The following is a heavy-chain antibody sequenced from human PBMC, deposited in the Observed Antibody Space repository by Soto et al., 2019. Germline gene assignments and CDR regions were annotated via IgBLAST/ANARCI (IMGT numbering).Heavy chain of an antibody. CDR2: ISSSSSYI. D-gene: IGHD3-10*01. CDR3: ARDEGPMGP. CDR1: VFTFSSYS. J-gene: IGHJ5*02. V-gene: IGHV3-21*01. Sequence: GVSLRLSCAASVFTFSSYSMNWVRQAPGKGLEWVSSISSSSSYIYYADSVKGRFTISRDNAKNSLYLQMNSLRAEDTAVYYCARDEGPMGPWGQGTLVTVSS.